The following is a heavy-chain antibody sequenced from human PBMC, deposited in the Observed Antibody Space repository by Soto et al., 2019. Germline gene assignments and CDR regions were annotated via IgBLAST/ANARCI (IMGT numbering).Heavy chain of an antibody. J-gene: IGHJ6*02. CDR1: GFTFSSYG. D-gene: IGHD3-3*01. CDR3: AKGTLSLVRFLEWSYGMDV. V-gene: IGHV3-30*18. CDR2: IPYDRSNK. Sequence: SLRLSCAASGFTFSSYGMHWVRQAPGKGLEWVAVIPYDRSNKYYADSVKGRFTISRDNSKNTLYLQMNSLRAEDTAVYYCAKGTLSLVRFLEWSYGMDVWGQGTTVTVSS.